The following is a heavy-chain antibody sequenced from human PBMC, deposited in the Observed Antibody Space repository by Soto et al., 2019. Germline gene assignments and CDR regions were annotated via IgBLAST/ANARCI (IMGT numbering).Heavy chain of an antibody. V-gene: IGHV3-30*03. Sequence: QVQLVESGGSVVQAGGSLRLSCAASGFTFNNHGMHWVRQAPGKGLEWVAVISYDGSNKYYADSMRGRLTISRDNSKNTLYLQMHSLRPEDSAVYYCASWAGRSSTSFFSGPFDYWGQGTLVTASS. D-gene: IGHD2-2*01. CDR2: ISYDGSNK. CDR3: ASWAGRSSTSFFSGPFDY. CDR1: GFTFNNHG. J-gene: IGHJ4*02.